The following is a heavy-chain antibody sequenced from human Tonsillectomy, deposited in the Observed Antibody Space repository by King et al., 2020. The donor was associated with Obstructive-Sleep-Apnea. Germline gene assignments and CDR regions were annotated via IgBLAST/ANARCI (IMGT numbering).Heavy chain of an antibody. Sequence: QLQESGPGLVKPSETLSLTCIVSGYSISSGYYWGWFRQPPGKGLEWIGSIYHSGSTYYNPSLKSRVTISVDTSRNQFSLKLSSVTAADTALYFFAIQLRYFDWLPNWFDPWGQGTLVTVSS. V-gene: IGHV4-38-2*02. CDR1: GYSISSGYY. J-gene: IGHJ5*02. CDR2: IYHSGST. CDR3: AIQLRYFDWLPNWFDP. D-gene: IGHD3-9*01.